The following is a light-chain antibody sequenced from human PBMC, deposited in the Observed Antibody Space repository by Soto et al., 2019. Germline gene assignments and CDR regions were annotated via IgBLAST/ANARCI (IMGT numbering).Light chain of an antibody. V-gene: IGKV3-11*01. Sequence: EIVLTQSPATLSLSPGERATLSCRASQSIRTYLAWYQQKPGQAPRLLIYDASNRATGIPARFSGSGSGTDFTLTISRLEPEDFAVYYCQQRNPLTFGGGTKVEIK. CDR2: DAS. CDR1: QSIRTY. CDR3: QQRNPLT. J-gene: IGKJ4*01.